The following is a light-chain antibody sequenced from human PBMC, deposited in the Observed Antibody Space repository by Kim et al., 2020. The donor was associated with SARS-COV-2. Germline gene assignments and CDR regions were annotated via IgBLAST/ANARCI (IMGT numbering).Light chain of an antibody. CDR1: RSNIGAGYD. J-gene: IGLJ3*02. Sequence: GVNISRTGTRSNIGAGYDLHWDQQLPGTAPKRLIYGDTNRPSGVPDRVSGSKSGTSASLAITGLQAEDEADYYCQSYDSSLSGWVFGGGTKLTVL. V-gene: IGLV1-40*01. CDR3: QSYDSSLSGWV. CDR2: GDT.